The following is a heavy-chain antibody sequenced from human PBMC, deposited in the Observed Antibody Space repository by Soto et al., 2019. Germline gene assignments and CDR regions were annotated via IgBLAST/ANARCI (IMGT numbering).Heavy chain of an antibody. CDR2: IYYSGST. CDR1: GGSISSGGYY. CDR3: ARVGAEYNWFDP. J-gene: IGHJ5*02. D-gene: IGHD1-26*01. V-gene: IGHV4-31*03. Sequence: LTCPVSGGSISSGGYYWSWIRQHPGKGLEWIGYIYYSGSTYYNPSLKSRVTISVDTSKNQFSLKLSSVTAADTAVYYCARVGAEYNWFDPWGQGTLVTVSS.